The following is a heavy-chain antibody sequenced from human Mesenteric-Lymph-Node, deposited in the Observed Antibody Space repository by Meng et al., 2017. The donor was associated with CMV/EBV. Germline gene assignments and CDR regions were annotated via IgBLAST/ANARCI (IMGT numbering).Heavy chain of an antibody. J-gene: IGHJ5*02. CDR3: AKNQDIVVVPAAMALNWFDP. CDR1: GFTFRNYG. V-gene: IGHV3-23*01. Sequence: GESLKISCAASGFTFRNYGMSWVRQAPGKGLECVSFISGSGDTTYYADAVEGRLTISRDNSKNTLYLQMNSLRAEDTAVYYCAKNQDIVVVPAAMALNWFDPWGQGTLVTVSS. D-gene: IGHD2-2*01. CDR2: ISGSGDTT.